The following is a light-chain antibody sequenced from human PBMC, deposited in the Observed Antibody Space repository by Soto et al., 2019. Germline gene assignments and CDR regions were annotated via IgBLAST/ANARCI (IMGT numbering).Light chain of an antibody. V-gene: IGKV3-11*01. CDR2: DAS. CDR3: QPRSNWPSFT. CDR1: QSVSSY. Sequence: EIVLTQSPATLSLSPGERATLSCRAGQSVSSYLAWYQQKPGQAPRLLIYDASNRATGIPARFSGSGSGTDFTLTISSLEPEDFAVYYCQPRSNWPSFTFGPGTKVDIK. J-gene: IGKJ3*01.